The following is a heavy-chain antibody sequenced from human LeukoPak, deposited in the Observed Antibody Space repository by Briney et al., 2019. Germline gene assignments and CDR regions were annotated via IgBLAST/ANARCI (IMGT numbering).Heavy chain of an antibody. CDR1: GYTFTSLG. CDR3: ARDHYYGSGTYSP. J-gene: IGHJ5*02. D-gene: IGHD3-10*01. V-gene: IGHV1-18*01. CDR2: ASTYNGNT. Sequence: PGASVNVSCKTSGYTFTSLGINCVRQVPGQGLEWMGWASTYNGNTNYAQKFKGRVTLTTDTSTSTAYMELRSLRDDDTAFYFCARDHYYGSGTYSPWGQGTLVTVSS.